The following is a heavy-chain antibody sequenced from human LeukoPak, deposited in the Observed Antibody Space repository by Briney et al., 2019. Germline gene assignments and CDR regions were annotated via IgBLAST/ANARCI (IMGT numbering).Heavy chain of an antibody. CDR2: INPNNGGT. J-gene: IGHJ6*02. D-gene: IGHD2-2*01. CDR1: GYTFTDYY. Sequence: ASVKVSCKASGYTFTDYYLQWVRQAPGQGLEWMGWINPNNGGTNSAQKFQGRVTMTRDTSVSTAYMELSRLRSDDTAVYYCARDHCTSSGCYEYYYYGMDVWGQGTTVTVSS. V-gene: IGHV1-2*02. CDR3: ARDHCTSSGCYEYYYYGMDV.